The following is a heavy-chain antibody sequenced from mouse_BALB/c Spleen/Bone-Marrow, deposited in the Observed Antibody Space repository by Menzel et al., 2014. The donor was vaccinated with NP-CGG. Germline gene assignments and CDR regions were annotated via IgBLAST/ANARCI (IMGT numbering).Heavy chain of an antibody. CDR2: ISSGSSTI. D-gene: IGHD4-1*01. CDR3: TRGGNWDDFDY. J-gene: IGHJ2*01. V-gene: IGHV5-17*02. CDR1: GFTFSSFG. Sequence: EVKVVESGGGLVQPGGSRKLSCADSGFTFSSFGMHWVRRAPEKGLEWVAYISSGSSTIFYADTVKGRFTVSRDNPKNTLFLQMTSLRSEDTAMYYCTRGGNWDDFDYWGQGTTLTVSS.